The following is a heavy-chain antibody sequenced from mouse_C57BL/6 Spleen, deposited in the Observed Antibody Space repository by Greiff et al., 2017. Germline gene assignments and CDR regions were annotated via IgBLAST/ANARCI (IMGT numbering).Heavy chain of an antibody. Sequence: VQLQQSGPELVKPGASVKISCKASGYTFTDYYMNWVKQSHGKSLEWIGDINPNNGGTSYNQKFKGKATLTVDKSSSTAYMELRSLTSEDSAVYYCARGGARRGYAMDYWGQGTSVTVSS. CDR1: GYTFTDYY. D-gene: IGHD2-12*01. J-gene: IGHJ4*01. V-gene: IGHV1-26*01. CDR3: ARGGARRGYAMDY. CDR2: INPNNGGT.